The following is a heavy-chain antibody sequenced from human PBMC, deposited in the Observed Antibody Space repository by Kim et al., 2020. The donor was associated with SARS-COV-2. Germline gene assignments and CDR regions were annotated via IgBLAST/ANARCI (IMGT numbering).Heavy chain of an antibody. Sequence: SETLSLTCTVAGGSISSNSYYWGWIRQPPGKGLEWIGSITYSGHTFYNPSLKSRVTISVDTSKNLFALKVSSVTAADTAVYYCARDIPSYMAARGYYYGMDVWGQGTTVTVSS. V-gene: IGHV4-39*02. D-gene: IGHD6-6*01. J-gene: IGHJ6*02. CDR3: ARDIPSYMAARGYYYGMDV. CDR2: ITYSGHT. CDR1: GGSISSNSYY.